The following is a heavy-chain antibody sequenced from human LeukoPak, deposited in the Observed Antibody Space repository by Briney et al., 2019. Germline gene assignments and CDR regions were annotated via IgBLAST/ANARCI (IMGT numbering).Heavy chain of an antibody. CDR3: ARPAMVDTAMVTG. J-gene: IGHJ4*02. CDR2: IYYSGST. V-gene: IGHV4-39*01. CDR1: GGSISSSSYY. D-gene: IGHD5-18*01. Sequence: KTSETLSLTCTVSGGSISSSSYYWGWIRQPPGKGLEWIGSIYYSGSTYYNPSLKSRVTISVDTSKNQFSLKPSSVTAADTAVYYCARPAMVDTAMVTGWGQGTLVTVSS.